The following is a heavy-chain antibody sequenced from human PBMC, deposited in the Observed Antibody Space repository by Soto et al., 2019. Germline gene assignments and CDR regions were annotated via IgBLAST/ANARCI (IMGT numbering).Heavy chain of an antibody. CDR3: ANGRATYGLLTHDY. CDR1: GFSFRNYA. V-gene: IGHV3-23*01. J-gene: IGHJ4*02. Sequence: GGSLRLSCAASGFSFRNYAMSWVRQAPGKGLEWISTLTGSSSNIYYADSVKGRFAISRDSSRNTLYLQMNSLTAEDTAVYYCANGRATYGLLTHDYWGQGYLVTVSS. D-gene: IGHD3-10*01. CDR2: LTGSSSNI.